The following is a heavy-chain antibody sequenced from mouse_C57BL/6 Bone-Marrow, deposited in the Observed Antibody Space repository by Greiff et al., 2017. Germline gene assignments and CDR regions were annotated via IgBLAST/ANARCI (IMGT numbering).Heavy chain of an antibody. CDR2: ISTGGGST. CDR3: ARRPYGYDDLYAMDY. Sequence: EVKLVESGGGLVQPGGSLKLSCAASGFTFSDYYMYWVRQTPEKRLEWVAYISTGGGSTYYPDTVKGRFTISRDNAKNTLYLQMSRLKSEDTAMYYCARRPYGYDDLYAMDYWGQGTSVTVSS. CDR1: GFTFSDYY. V-gene: IGHV5-12*01. D-gene: IGHD2-2*01. J-gene: IGHJ4*01.